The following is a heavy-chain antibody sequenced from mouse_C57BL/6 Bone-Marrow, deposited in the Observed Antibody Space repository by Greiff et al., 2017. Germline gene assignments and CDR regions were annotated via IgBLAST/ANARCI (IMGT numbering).Heavy chain of an antibody. Sequence: VQLQQSGAELVRPGASVKLSCTASGFNIKDDYMHWVKQRPEQGLEWIGWLDPENGGTEYAPKFQGKATITADTSSNTAYLQLSSLTSEDTAVYYCTPTGSDDWGQGTTLTVSS. CDR3: TPTGSDD. D-gene: IGHD4-1*01. CDR2: LDPENGGT. V-gene: IGHV14-4*01. J-gene: IGHJ2*01. CDR1: GFNIKDDY.